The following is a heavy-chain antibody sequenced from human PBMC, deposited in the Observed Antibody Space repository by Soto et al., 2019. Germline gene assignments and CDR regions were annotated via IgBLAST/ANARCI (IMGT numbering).Heavy chain of an antibody. D-gene: IGHD2-21*02. CDR2: VYHSGST. Sequence: QVHLQESGPGLVNPSGTLTLTCAVSGGSISSSHWWGWVRQAPGKGLEWIGEVYHSGSTNYNPSLKSRITMSVDKSKNQFSVNLSSVTAADTAVYYCVRDAEENAIVPAPWLVWGRGTMVTVSS. CDR3: VRDAEENAIVPAPWLV. V-gene: IGHV4-4*02. CDR1: GGSISSSHW. J-gene: IGHJ2*01.